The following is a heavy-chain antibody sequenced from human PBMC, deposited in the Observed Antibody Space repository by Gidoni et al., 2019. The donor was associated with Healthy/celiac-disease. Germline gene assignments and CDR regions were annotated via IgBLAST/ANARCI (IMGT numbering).Heavy chain of an antibody. D-gene: IGHD3-22*01. V-gene: IGHV1-3*01. CDR3: AREGWYYDSSGYSLGWFDP. CDR1: GYTFTSYA. J-gene: IGHJ5*02. Sequence: QVQLVQSGAEVKKPGASVTVSCKASGYTFTSYAMHWVRQAPGQRLEWMGWINAGNGNTKYSQKFQGRVTITRDTSASTAYMELSSLRSEDTAVYYCAREGWYYDSSGYSLGWFDPWGQGTLVTVSS. CDR2: INAGNGNT.